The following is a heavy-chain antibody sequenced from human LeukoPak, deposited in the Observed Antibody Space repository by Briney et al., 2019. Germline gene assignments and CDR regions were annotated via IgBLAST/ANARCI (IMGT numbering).Heavy chain of an antibody. D-gene: IGHD6-13*01. Sequence: GESLTLSCAASGCTISSYCMHWVRQAPGKGLVWVSRINSDGSSTCYADSVKGRFTIPRDNAKNTLYLQMNNLRAEDTAVYYCGIAAAGTFADYWGQGTLVTVSS. J-gene: IGHJ4*02. V-gene: IGHV3-74*01. CDR1: GCTISSYC. CDR3: GIAAAGTFADY. CDR2: INSDGSST.